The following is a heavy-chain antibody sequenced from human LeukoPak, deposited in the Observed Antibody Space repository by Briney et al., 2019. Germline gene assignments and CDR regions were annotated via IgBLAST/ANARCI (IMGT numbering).Heavy chain of an antibody. CDR3: AKDPAGITIFGVVSHYFDY. J-gene: IGHJ4*02. CDR2: ISGSGGST. Sequence: GGSLRLSCAASGFTFSSHAMSWVRQAPGKGLEWVSAISGSGGSTYYADSVKGRFTISRDNSKNTLYLQMNSLRAEDTAVYYCAKDPAGITIFGVVSHYFDYWGQGTLVTVSS. V-gene: IGHV3-23*01. D-gene: IGHD3-3*01. CDR1: GFTFSSHA.